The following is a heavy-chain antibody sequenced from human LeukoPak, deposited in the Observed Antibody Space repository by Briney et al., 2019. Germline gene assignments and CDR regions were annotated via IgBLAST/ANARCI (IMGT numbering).Heavy chain of an antibody. CDR3: AKVRGGYLKGFLDY. CDR1: GFTVSSNY. Sequence: PGGSLRLSCAASGFTVSSNYMTWIRQPPGKGLEWVSVIYSDGTTFYADSVKGRFIISRENSKNTLYLQMSSLRAEDSAIYFCAKVRGGYLKGFLDYWGQGTLVTVSS. V-gene: IGHV3-53*01. CDR2: IYSDGTT. J-gene: IGHJ4*02. D-gene: IGHD5-18*01.